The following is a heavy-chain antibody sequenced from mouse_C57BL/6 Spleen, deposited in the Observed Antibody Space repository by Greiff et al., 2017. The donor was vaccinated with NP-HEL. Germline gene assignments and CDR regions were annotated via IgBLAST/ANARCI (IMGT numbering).Heavy chain of an antibody. CDR1: GYAFSSYW. CDR3: ARNGRGYLDY. Sequence: VKLVESGAELVKPGASVKISCKASGYAFSSYWMNWVKQRPGKGLEWIGQIYPGDGDTNYNGKFKGKATLTADKSSSTAYMQLSSLTSEDSAVYFCARNGRGYLDYWGQGTTLTVSS. CDR2: IYPGDGDT. V-gene: IGHV1-80*01. J-gene: IGHJ2*01.